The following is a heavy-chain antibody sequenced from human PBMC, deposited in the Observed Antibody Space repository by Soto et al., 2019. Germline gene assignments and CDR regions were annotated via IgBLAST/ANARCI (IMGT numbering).Heavy chain of an antibody. CDR3: ARAGMVMNWFDP. CDR1: GFTFSGYS. D-gene: IGHD2-8*01. V-gene: IGHV3-48*02. CDR2: ISRSTI. J-gene: IGHJ5*02. Sequence: EVQLVESGGGLVQPGGSLRLSCAASGFTFSGYSMNWVRQAPGKGLEWVSYISRSTIFYADSVKGRFTISRDNAKNSLYLQMNSLRDEDTAVYYCARAGMVMNWFDPWGQGTLVTVSS.